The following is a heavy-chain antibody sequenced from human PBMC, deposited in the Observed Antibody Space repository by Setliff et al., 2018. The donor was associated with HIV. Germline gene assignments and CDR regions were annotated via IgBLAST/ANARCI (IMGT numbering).Heavy chain of an antibody. D-gene: IGHD3-22*01. J-gene: IGHJ6*03. CDR2: ISAYNGNT. CDR3: ARDDDSSCYWDHYYYMDV. V-gene: IGHV1-18*01. Sequence: ASVKVSCKASGYTFSSFGISWVRQAPGQGLEWMGWISAYNGNTKSAQNLQGRVTMTTDTSTSTAHMELRSLRSDDTAVYYCARDDDSSCYWDHYYYMDVWGKGTRVTVSS. CDR1: GYTFSSFG.